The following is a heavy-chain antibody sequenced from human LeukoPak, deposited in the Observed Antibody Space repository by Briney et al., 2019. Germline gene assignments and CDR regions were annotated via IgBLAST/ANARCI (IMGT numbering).Heavy chain of an antibody. V-gene: IGHV4-39*01. Sequence: PSETLSLTCTVSGGSISSSSYYWGWIRQPPGKGLEWIGSIYYSGSTYYNPSLKSRVTMSVDTSKNQFSLKLSSVTAADTAVYYCARHAETLLWFGELYYFDYWGQGTLVTVPS. J-gene: IGHJ4*02. CDR2: IYYSGST. CDR1: GGSISSSSYY. D-gene: IGHD3-10*01. CDR3: ARHAETLLWFGELYYFDY.